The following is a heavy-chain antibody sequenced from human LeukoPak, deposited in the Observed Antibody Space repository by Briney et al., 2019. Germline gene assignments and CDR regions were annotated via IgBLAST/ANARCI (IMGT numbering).Heavy chain of an antibody. V-gene: IGHV3-21*01. CDR3: ARDQGKGRYIGSYYSYYFHMDV. CDR1: GLTFSSYS. Sequence: GGSLRLSCAASGLTFSSYSMNWVRQAPGKGLEWVSSISSSSSYIYYADLVKGRFTISRDNAKNSLYLQMNSLRAEDTAVYYCARDQGKGRYIGSYYSYYFHMDVWGKGTTVTVSS. D-gene: IGHD3-16*02. CDR2: ISSSSSYI. J-gene: IGHJ6*03.